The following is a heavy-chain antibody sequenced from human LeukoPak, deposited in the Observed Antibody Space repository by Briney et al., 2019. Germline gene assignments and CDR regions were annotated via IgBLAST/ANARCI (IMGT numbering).Heavy chain of an antibody. D-gene: IGHD3-22*01. Sequence: GGSLRLSCAASGFTFNSYAMHWVRQAPGKGLEWVAVISYDGSNKYYADSVKGRFTISRDNAKNSLYLQMNSLRAEDTAVYYCARGPSAYYYDSSGYYPDYWGQGTLVTVSS. CDR3: ARGPSAYYYDSSGYYPDY. CDR1: GFTFNSYA. J-gene: IGHJ4*02. CDR2: ISYDGSNK. V-gene: IGHV3-30*04.